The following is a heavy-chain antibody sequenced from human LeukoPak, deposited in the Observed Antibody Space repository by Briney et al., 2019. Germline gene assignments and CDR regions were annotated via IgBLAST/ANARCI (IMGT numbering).Heavy chain of an antibody. D-gene: IGHD6-6*01. CDR1: GYTFTSYD. J-gene: IGHJ1*01. CDR2: MNPNSGNT. Sequence: SVKVSCKASGYTFTSYDINWVRQATGHRLEWMGWMNPNSGNTGYAQKLQGRVTMPRNTSISTAYMELSSLRSEDTAVYYCARVVEYSSSSRYFQHWGQGTLVTVS. V-gene: IGHV1-8*01. CDR3: ARVVEYSSSSRYFQH.